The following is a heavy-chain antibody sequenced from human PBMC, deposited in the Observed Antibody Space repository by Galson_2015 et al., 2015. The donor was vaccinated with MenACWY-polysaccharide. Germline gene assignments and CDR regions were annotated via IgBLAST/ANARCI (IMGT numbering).Heavy chain of an antibody. D-gene: IGHD3-22*01. CDR2: IVPILDIA. V-gene: IGHV1-69*04. J-gene: IGHJ4*02. CDR3: ARDAESHDSSGYFYRY. Sequence: SVKVSRKASGATFSDYAIGWVRQAPGQGLEWMGRIVPILDIADYAQKFQGRVTITADKSTSTAYMQLNSLSSEDTAVYYCARDAESHDSSGYFYRYWGQGTLVTVSS. CDR1: GATFSDYA.